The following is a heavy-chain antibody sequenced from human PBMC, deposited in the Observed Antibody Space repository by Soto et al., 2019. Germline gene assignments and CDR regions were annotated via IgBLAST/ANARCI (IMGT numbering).Heavy chain of an antibody. CDR2: ISYDGSNK. D-gene: IGHD2-15*01. Sequence: QVQLVESGGGVVQPGRSLRLSCAASGFTFSSYVMHWVRQAPGKGLEWVAVISYDGSNKYYADSVKGRFTISRDNSKNTLYLQMNSLRAEDMDVYYCAMRDNWGQGTLVTVSS. V-gene: IGHV3-30*03. CDR3: AMRDN. J-gene: IGHJ4*02. CDR1: GFTFSSYV.